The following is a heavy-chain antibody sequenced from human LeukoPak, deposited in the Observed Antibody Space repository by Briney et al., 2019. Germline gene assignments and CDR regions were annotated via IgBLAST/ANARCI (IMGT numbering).Heavy chain of an antibody. D-gene: IGHD3-3*01. J-gene: IGHJ6*02. CDR2: ISYDGSNK. CDR3: AKDLSGYPFYGMDV. V-gene: IGHV3-30*18. Sequence: PGGSLRLSCAASGFTFSSYGMHWVRQAPGKGLEWVAVISYDGSNKYYADSVKGRFTISRDNSKNTLYLQMNILRAEDTAVYYCAKDLSGYPFYGMDVWGQGTTVTVSS. CDR1: GFTFSSYG.